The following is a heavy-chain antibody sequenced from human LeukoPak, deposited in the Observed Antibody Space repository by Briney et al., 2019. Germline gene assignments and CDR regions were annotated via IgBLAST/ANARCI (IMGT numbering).Heavy chain of an antibody. CDR3: ARSPYCGGDCYSGAFDI. V-gene: IGHV3-30-3*01. D-gene: IGHD2-21*02. Sequence: PGGSLRLSCSASGFTFSSYAMHWVRQAPGKGLEWVAVISYDGSNKYYADSVKGRFTISRDNSKNTLYLQMNSLRAEDTAAYYCARSPYCGGDCYSGAFDIWGQGTMVTVSS. J-gene: IGHJ3*02. CDR2: ISYDGSNK. CDR1: GFTFSSYA.